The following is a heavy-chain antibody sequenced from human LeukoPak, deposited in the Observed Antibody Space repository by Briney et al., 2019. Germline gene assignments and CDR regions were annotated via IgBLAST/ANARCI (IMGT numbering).Heavy chain of an antibody. CDR2: ISSSSSYI. V-gene: IGHV3-21*01. CDR1: GFTFSSYS. J-gene: IGHJ4*02. Sequence: GGSLRLSCAASGFTFSSYSMNWVRQAPGKGLEWVSSISSSSSYIYYADSVKGRFTISRDNAKNSLYLQMNSLRAEDTAVYYCARDRSGEVYDFWSGYPLDYWGQGTLVTVSS. CDR3: ARDRSGEVYDFWSGYPLDY. D-gene: IGHD3-3*01.